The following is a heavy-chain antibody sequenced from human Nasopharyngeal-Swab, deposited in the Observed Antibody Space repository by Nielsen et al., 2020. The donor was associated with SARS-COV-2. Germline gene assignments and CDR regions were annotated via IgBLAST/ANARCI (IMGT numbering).Heavy chain of an antibody. CDR3: ARDLGWLDRALDL. D-gene: IGHD6-19*01. V-gene: IGHV3-23*01. Sequence: GESLKISCTASGFTFSSYAMSWVRQTPGKGLEWVSGIGASGVDKYYRDSVEGRFTISRDNSKNMLYLQMNSLRAEDTAVYYCARDLGWLDRALDLWGQGTMVTVSS. CDR1: GFTFSSYA. J-gene: IGHJ3*01. CDR2: IGASGVDK.